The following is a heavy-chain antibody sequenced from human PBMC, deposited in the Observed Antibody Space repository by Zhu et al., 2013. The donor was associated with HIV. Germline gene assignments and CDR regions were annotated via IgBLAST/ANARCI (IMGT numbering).Heavy chain of an antibody. CDR3: ARDLRLTAFNYPDGRNYYYAFDI. D-gene: IGHD3-22*01. J-gene: IGHJ3*02. CDR1: GYTFTDYY. V-gene: IGHV1-2*02. Sequence: QVQLVQAGAEVKKPGASVKVSCKTSGYTFTDYYIHWVRQAPGQGLEWMGWINPNSGGTKYAQKFQGRVTMTRDTSINTAYMELSRLRSDDTAVYFXARDLRLTAFNYPDGRNYYYAFDIWGQGTMVTVSS. CDR2: INPNSGGT.